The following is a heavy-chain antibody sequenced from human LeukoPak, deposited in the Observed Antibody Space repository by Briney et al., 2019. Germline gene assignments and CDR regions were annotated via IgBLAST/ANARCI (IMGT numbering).Heavy chain of an antibody. Sequence: TSETLSLTCTVSGGSISSSSYYWGWIRQPPGKGLEWIGSIYYSGSTYYNPSLKSRVTISVDTSKNQFSLKLSSVTAADTAVYYCARGSLPKAAAGGRARENAFDIWGQGTMVTVSS. CDR3: ARGSLPKAAAGGRARENAFDI. V-gene: IGHV4-39*07. CDR2: IYYSGST. J-gene: IGHJ3*02. CDR1: GGSISSSSYY. D-gene: IGHD6-13*01.